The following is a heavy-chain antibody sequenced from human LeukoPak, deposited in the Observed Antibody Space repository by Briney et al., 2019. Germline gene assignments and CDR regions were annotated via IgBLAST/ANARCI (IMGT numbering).Heavy chain of an antibody. J-gene: IGHJ4*02. Sequence: GGSLRLSCAASGFTFSSYSMNWVRQAPGKGLEWVSSISSSSSYIYYADSVKGRFTISRDNAKNSLYLQMNSLRAEDTAVHYCARGASSSGWSFDYWGQGTLVTVSS. CDR3: ARGASSSGWSFDY. CDR1: GFTFSSYS. CDR2: ISSSSSYI. V-gene: IGHV3-21*01. D-gene: IGHD6-19*01.